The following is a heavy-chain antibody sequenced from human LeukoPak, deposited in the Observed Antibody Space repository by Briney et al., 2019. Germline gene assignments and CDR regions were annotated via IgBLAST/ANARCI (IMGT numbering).Heavy chain of an antibody. D-gene: IGHD2-2*01. V-gene: IGHV4-31*02. J-gene: IGHJ4*02. CDR1: GDSISRGGYY. Sequence: SETLSLTCSVFGDSISRGGYYWSWIRQHPGKGLEWIGYIYYSGSTSYNPSLKSRLTISVDMFQNQFSLKVRSVTAADTAVYYCARGLSHSLDYWGQGTLVTVSS. CDR3: ARGLSHSLDY. CDR2: IYYSGST.